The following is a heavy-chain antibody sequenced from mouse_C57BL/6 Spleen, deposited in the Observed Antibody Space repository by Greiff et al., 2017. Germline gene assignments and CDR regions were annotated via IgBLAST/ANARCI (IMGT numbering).Heavy chain of an antibody. CDR3: ANGYMYAMDY. CDR1: GFSFNTYA. V-gene: IGHV10-1*01. CDR2: IRSKSNNYAT. D-gene: IGHD2-2*01. Sequence: EVKLMESGGGLVQPKGSLKLSCAASGFSFNTYAMNWVRQAPGRGLEWVARIRSKSNNYATYYADSVKDRFSISRDDSESMLYLQMNNLKTEDTAMYYCANGYMYAMDYWGQGTSVTVSS. J-gene: IGHJ4*01.